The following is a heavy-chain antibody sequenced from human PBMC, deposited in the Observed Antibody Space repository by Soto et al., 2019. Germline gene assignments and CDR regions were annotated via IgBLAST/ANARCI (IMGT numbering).Heavy chain of an antibody. J-gene: IGHJ5*01. CDR2: TYYRSKCYY. V-gene: IGHV6-1*01. D-gene: IGHD3-16*01. CDR3: VILIGNSWLDS. Sequence: VQLQQAGPGLVKPSQTLSLTCAISGDSVSSNHATWDWTRQSPSRGLECRGRTYYRSKCYYDYALSVKSQTTINPNTSTYQLSLQLNSVSPDDAAVYYCVILIGNSWLDSWGQGTLVTVSS. CDR1: GDSVSSNHAT.